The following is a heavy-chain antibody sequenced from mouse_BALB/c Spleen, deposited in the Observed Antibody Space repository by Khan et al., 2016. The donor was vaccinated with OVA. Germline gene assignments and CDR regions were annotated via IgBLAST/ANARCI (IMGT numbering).Heavy chain of an antibody. J-gene: IGHJ2*01. CDR1: GYSITSGYA. V-gene: IGHV3-2*02. CDR2: ISYSGVT. Sequence: EVQLQESGPGLVKPSQSLSLTCTVTGYSITSGYAWNWIRQFPGNKLEWMGYISYSGVTSYTPSLKSRISITRDTSKNQFFLQLNSVTTADTATYYCARGNYYGYYFDYWGQGTTLTVSS. CDR3: ARGNYYGYYFDY. D-gene: IGHD1-1*01.